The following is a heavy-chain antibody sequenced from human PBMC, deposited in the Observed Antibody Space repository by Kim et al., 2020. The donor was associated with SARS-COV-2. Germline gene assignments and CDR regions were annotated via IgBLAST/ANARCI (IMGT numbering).Heavy chain of an antibody. CDR1: GFTFDDYA. J-gene: IGHJ4*02. D-gene: IGHD2-15*01. Sequence: GGSLRLSCAASGFTFDDYAMHWVRQAPGKGLEWVSGISWNSGSIGYADSVKGRFTISRDNAKNSLYLQMNSLRAEDTALYYCAKDRGGYCSGGSCSYYFDYWGQGTLVTVSS. CDR2: ISWNSGSI. CDR3: AKDRGGYCSGGSCSYYFDY. V-gene: IGHV3-9*01.